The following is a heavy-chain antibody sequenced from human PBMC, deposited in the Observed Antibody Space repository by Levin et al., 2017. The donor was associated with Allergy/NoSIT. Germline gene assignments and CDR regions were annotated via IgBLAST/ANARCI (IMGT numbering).Heavy chain of an antibody. CDR3: ARVIYYGNWNDHDY. CDR1: GFTFSTYS. V-gene: IGHV3-21*01. Sequence: GGSLRLSCAVSGFTFSTYSMSWVRQAPGKGLEWVSSISPSSSYRYYADSLRGRFTISRDNGKNTLYLQMNSLRAEDTAVYYCARVIYYGNWNDHDYWGQGTLVTVSS. D-gene: IGHD1-20*01. J-gene: IGHJ4*02. CDR2: ISPSSSYR.